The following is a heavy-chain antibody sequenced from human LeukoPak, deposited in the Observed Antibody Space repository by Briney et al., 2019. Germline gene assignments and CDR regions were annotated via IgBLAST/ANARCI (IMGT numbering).Heavy chain of an antibody. D-gene: IGHD2-15*01. CDR2: IRGSVGST. CDR1: GFTFSSYA. Sequence: GSLRLSPAPSGFTFSSYAMSWVRPAPRKGGGWVSAIRGSVGSTYTADPVTGRFTNSRDNSKNTLYLPMNRLRGGGRAGYYCAKEHEYWSGGSCHQGGGSSSDYWGQGTLVTVSS. J-gene: IGHJ4*02. CDR3: AKEHEYWSGGSCHQGGGSSSDY. V-gene: IGHV3-23*01.